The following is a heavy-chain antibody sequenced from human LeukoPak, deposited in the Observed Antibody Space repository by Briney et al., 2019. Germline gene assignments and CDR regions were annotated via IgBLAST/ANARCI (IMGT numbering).Heavy chain of an antibody. CDR2: INHSGST. CDR1: GGSFSGYY. CDR3: ARGGRYCSSTSCYYLPRQKFPIQH. D-gene: IGHD2-2*01. Sequence: NPSETLSLTCAVYGGSFSGYYWSWIRQPPGKGLEWIGEINHSGSTNYNPSLKSRVTISVDTSKNQFSLKLSSVTAADTAVYYCARGGRYCSSTSCYYLPRQKFPIQHWGQGTLVTVSS. V-gene: IGHV4-34*01. J-gene: IGHJ1*01.